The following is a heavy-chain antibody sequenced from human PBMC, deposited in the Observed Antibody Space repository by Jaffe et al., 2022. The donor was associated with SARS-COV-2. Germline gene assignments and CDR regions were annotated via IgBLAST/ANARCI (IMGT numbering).Heavy chain of an antibody. Sequence: QLQLQESGPGLVKPSETLSLICTVSGGSITSDDYYWGWIRQPPGKGLEWIGTVYYSGSPYYNPSLKSRVTISADVSKNQFSLKLSSVTATDTAVYYCARLFGVTMVRANRPLAFDIWGQGTLVTVPS. J-gene: IGHJ3*02. D-gene: IGHD3-10*01. CDR2: VYYSGSP. V-gene: IGHV4-39*01. CDR3: ARLFGVTMVRANRPLAFDI. CDR1: GGSITSDDYY.